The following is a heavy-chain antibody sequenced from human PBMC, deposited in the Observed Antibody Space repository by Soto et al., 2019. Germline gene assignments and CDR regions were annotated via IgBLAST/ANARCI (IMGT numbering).Heavy chain of an antibody. CDR3: ARGEQQLPTSIMDV. J-gene: IGHJ6*02. CDR2: IYHSGST. CDR1: GGSISSGCYS. V-gene: IGHV4-30-2*01. D-gene: IGHD6-13*01. Sequence: SETLSLTCAVSGGSISSGCYSWSWIRQPPGKGLEWIGYIYHSGSTYYNPSLKSRVTISVDRSKNQFSLKLSSVTAADTAVYYCARGEQQLPTSIMDVWGQGTTVTVSS.